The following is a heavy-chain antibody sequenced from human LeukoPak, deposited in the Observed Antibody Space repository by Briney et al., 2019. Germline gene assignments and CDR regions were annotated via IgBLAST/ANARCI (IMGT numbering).Heavy chain of an antibody. CDR2: ITSSSISL. D-gene: IGHD2-2*02. Sequence: GGSLRLSCAASGFTFSSYSMNWVRQAPGKGLEWVSSITSSSISLSYAASFYGRFTLSRDHAKNSLYLPMNTLSAEDTAVYYCARFDCSSTSCYTGWFDPWGQGTLVTVSS. J-gene: IGHJ5*02. CDR3: ARFDCSSTSCYTGWFDP. CDR1: GFTFSSYS. V-gene: IGHV3-21*01.